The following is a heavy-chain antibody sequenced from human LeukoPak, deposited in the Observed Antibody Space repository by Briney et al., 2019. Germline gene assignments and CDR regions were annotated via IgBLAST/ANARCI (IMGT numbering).Heavy chain of an antibody. CDR3: ATDPRVLGVRGVTDY. Sequence: GASVKVSCKASGYTFTSYYMHWVRQAPGQGLEWMGIINPSGGSTSYAQKFQGRVTMTRDTSTSTVYMELNSLETEDTAVYYCATDPRVLGVRGVTDYWGQGALVTVSS. V-gene: IGHV1-46*01. CDR1: GYTFTSYY. CDR2: INPSGGST. D-gene: IGHD3-10*01. J-gene: IGHJ4*02.